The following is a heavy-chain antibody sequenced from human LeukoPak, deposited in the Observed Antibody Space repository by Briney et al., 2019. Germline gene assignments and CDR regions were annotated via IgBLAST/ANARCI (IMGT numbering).Heavy chain of an antibody. CDR3: AKVARMDTILGKFDN. CDR1: GFTFSSYA. D-gene: IGHD5-24*01. Sequence: PGGSLRLSCAASGFTFSSYAMSWVRQAPGKGLEWVSAISGNGGRTYYADSVKGRFTISRDNSRNTLFLQMNSLGAEDTAVYYCAKVARMDTILGKFDNWGQGTLVTVSS. V-gene: IGHV3-23*01. J-gene: IGHJ5*02. CDR2: ISGNGGRT.